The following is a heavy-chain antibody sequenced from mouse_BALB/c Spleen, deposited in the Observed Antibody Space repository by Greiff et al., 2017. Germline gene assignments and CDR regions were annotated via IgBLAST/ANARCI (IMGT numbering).Heavy chain of an antibody. J-gene: IGHJ2*01. CDR1: GYTFTDYN. D-gene: IGHD2-1*01. V-gene: IGHV1-18*01. CDR2: INPNNGGT. Sequence: EVQLQQSGPELVKPGASVKIPCKASGYTFTDYNMDWVKQSHGKSLEWIGDINPNNGGTIYNQKFKGKATLTVDKSSSTAYMELRSLTSEDTAVYYGARKDYGNYYFDYWGQGTTLTVSS. CDR3: ARKDYGNYYFDY.